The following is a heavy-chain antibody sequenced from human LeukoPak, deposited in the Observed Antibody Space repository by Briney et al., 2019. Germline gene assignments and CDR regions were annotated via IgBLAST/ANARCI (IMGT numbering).Heavy chain of an antibody. Sequence: GGSLRLSCAASGFTFSSYSMNWVRQAPGKGLEWVALITDDASDKYYTDSAKGRFTLSRDNSKNTVSLQMNSLGPADTAVYYCAKGFSGRSWAFSYWGQGNLVTVSS. CDR2: ITDDASDK. CDR3: AKGFSGRSWAFSY. CDR1: GFTFSSYS. J-gene: IGHJ4*02. V-gene: IGHV3-30*18. D-gene: IGHD5-12*01.